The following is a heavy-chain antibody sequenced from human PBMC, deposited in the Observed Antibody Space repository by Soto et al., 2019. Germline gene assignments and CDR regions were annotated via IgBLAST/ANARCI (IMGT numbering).Heavy chain of an antibody. V-gene: IGHV4-59*12. J-gene: IGHJ4*02. Sequence: SETLSLTCTVSGGSISTYYWSWIRQPPGKGLEWIGYIYYSGSTNHNPSLKSRVTMSVDTSKNQFSLNLSSVTAADTAVYYCARGLMAGRRAYWGQGTLVTVS. D-gene: IGHD6-6*01. CDR1: GGSISTYY. CDR2: IYYSGST. CDR3: ARGLMAGRRAY.